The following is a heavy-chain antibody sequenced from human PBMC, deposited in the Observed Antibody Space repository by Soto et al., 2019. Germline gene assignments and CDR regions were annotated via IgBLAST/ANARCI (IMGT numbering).Heavy chain of an antibody. Sequence: SVKVSCKASGGTFSSYAISWVRQAPGQGLEWMGGIIPIFGTANYAQKFQGRVTITADESTSTAYMELSSLRSEDTAVYYCARVLAYSSSCSEYNWFDPWGQGTQVTVSS. D-gene: IGHD6-13*01. J-gene: IGHJ5*02. CDR1: GGTFSSYA. V-gene: IGHV1-69*13. CDR3: ARVLAYSSSCSEYNWFDP. CDR2: IIPIFGTA.